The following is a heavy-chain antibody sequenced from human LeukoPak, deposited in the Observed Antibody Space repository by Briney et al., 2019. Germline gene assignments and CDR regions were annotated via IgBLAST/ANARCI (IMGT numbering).Heavy chain of an antibody. Sequence: KPSETLSLTCTVSGGSISSGSYYWSWIRQPAGKGLEWIGRIYTSGSTNYNPSLKSRVTMSVDTSKNQFSLKLSSVTAADTAVYYCARGRITMVRGIYYYMDVWGKGTTVTISS. V-gene: IGHV4-61*02. J-gene: IGHJ6*03. D-gene: IGHD3-10*01. CDR1: GGSISSGSYY. CDR2: IYTSGST. CDR3: ARGRITMVRGIYYYMDV.